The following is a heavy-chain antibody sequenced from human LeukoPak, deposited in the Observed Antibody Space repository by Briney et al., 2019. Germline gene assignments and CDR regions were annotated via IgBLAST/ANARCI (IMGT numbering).Heavy chain of an antibody. J-gene: IGHJ4*02. Sequence: SETLSLTCAVYGGSFSGYYWSWIRQPPGKGLEWIGEINHSGSTNYNPSLKSRVTISVDTSKNQFSLKLSSVTAPDTAVYYCARGRAKYYYDSSGYSYFDYWGQGTLVTVSS. CDR2: INHSGST. V-gene: IGHV4-34*01. CDR1: GGSFSGYY. CDR3: ARGRAKYYYDSSGYSYFDY. D-gene: IGHD3-22*01.